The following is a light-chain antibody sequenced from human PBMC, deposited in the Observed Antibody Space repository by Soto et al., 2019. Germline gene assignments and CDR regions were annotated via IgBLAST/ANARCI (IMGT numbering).Light chain of an antibody. J-gene: IGKJ1*01. CDR3: QQHNSYFQT. CDR2: DAS. CDR1: HDISKY. V-gene: IGKV1-5*01. Sequence: IHMTRAPSALSASLGYRFTITGQASHDISKYVNWYQQKPGTAPKPLIYDASSLESGVPPRFSGSGSGTEFTLTTSSLQPRAVPTYYCQQHNSYFQTFGQGTKVDIK.